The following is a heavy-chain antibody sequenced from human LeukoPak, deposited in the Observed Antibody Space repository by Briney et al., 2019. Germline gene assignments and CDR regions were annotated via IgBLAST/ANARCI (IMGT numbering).Heavy chain of an antibody. CDR3: ARGHRDNCTNGVCYGPWFDP. J-gene: IGHJ5*02. CDR2: MNPNSGNT. Sequence: SVKVSCKASGYTFTSYDINWVRQATGQGLEWMGWMNPNSGNTGYAQKFQGRVTITRNTSISTAYMELSSLRSEDTAVYYCARGHRDNCTNGVCYGPWFDPWGQGTLVTVSS. CDR1: GYTFTSYD. D-gene: IGHD2-8*01. V-gene: IGHV1-8*03.